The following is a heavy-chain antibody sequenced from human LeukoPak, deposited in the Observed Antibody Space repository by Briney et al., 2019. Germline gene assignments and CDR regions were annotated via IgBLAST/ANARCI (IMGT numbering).Heavy chain of an antibody. Sequence: GGSLRLSCAASGFTFSNYWMHWVRQVPGKGLVWGSRINSDGSTTSYADSVKGRFTISRDNAKNTLHLQMDSLRAEDTAVYYCTRWYSGSSARYFDYWGQGTLVTVSS. CDR1: GFTFSNYW. CDR2: INSDGSTT. J-gene: IGHJ4*02. V-gene: IGHV3-74*01. CDR3: TRWYSGSSARYFDY. D-gene: IGHD6-6*01.